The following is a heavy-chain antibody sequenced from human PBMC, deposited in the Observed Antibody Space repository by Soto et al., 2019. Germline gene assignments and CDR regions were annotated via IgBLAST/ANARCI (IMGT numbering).Heavy chain of an antibody. J-gene: IGHJ4*02. CDR2: INPKSGGT. CDR3: ARDYGDYLFDY. Sequence: GASVKVSCKAPGYTFSGYYMHWVRQAPGQGLEWMGWINPKSGGTNSGKKFQGRVTMTRDTSISTAYMELSGLRSDDTAVYYCARDYGDYLFDYWGQGTLVTVSS. D-gene: IGHD4-17*01. CDR1: GYTFSGYY. V-gene: IGHV1-2*02.